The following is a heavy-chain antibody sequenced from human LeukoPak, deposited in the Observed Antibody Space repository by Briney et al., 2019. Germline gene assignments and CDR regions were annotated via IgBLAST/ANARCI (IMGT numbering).Heavy chain of an antibody. CDR3: ARSLRVRGVPDYMDV. CDR1: GFTVSGDY. CDR2: IYSGGST. J-gene: IGHJ6*03. D-gene: IGHD3-10*02. V-gene: IGHV3-53*01. Sequence: GGSLRLSCAASGFTVSGDYMSWVRQAPGKGLEWVSVIYSGGSTYYADTVKGRFTISRDNSKNMLYLQMNSLRAEDTAVYYCARSLRVRGVPDYMDVWGKGTTVIISS.